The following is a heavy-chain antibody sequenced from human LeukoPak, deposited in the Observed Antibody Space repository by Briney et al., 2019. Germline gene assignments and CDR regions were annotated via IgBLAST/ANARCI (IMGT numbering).Heavy chain of an antibody. CDR3: AKEGDYCSSSGCHKRGIDY. V-gene: IGHV3-33*06. D-gene: IGHD2-2*01. CDR2: IWYDGSHD. CDR1: GFTFSHYA. Sequence: GGSLRLSCAASGFTFSHYAMHWVRQAPGKGLECVAVIWYDGSHDTYTDSVKGRFTVSRDNFKNALHLQMNSLRVEDTAVYYCAKEGDYCSSSGCHKRGIDYWGQGTPVTVSS. J-gene: IGHJ4*02.